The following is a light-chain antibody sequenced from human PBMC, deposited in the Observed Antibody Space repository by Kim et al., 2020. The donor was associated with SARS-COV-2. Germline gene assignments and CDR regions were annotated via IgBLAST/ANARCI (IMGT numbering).Light chain of an antibody. CDR3: QQYGTSPGT. CDR2: GAS. V-gene: IGKV3-20*01. Sequence: EIVLTQSPGTLYLSPGERGTLSCRASQSVSSSYLAWYQQKPGQAPRLLIYGASTRATGIPDRFSGSGSGTDFTLTIRRLEPEDFAVYYCQQYGTSPGTFGQGTKVDIK. CDR1: QSVSSSY. J-gene: IGKJ1*01.